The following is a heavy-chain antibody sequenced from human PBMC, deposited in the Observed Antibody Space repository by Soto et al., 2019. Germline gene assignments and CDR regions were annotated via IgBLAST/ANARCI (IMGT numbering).Heavy chain of an antibody. CDR3: ARPVTMVRGLRGWFDP. Sequence: PSETLSLTCTVSGGSISSSSYYWGWISQPPGKGLEWIGSIYYSGSTYYNPSLKSRVTISVDTSKNQFSLKLSSVTAADTAVYYCARPVTMVRGLRGWFDPWGQGTLVTVSS. CDR1: GGSISSSSYY. J-gene: IGHJ5*02. D-gene: IGHD3-10*01. V-gene: IGHV4-39*01. CDR2: IYYSGST.